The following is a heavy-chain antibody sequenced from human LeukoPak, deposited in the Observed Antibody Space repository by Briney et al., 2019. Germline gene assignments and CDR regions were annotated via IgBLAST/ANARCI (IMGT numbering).Heavy chain of an antibody. J-gene: IGHJ3*02. CDR1: GGTFSSYA. D-gene: IGHD3-22*01. Sequence: GASVKVSCKASGGTFSSYAISWVRQAPGQGLEWMGGIIPIFGTANYAQKFQGRVTITTDESTSTAYMELSSLRSEDTAVYYCARGRYYYDPGDAFDIWGQGTMVTVSS. V-gene: IGHV1-69*05. CDR3: ARGRYYYDPGDAFDI. CDR2: IIPIFGTA.